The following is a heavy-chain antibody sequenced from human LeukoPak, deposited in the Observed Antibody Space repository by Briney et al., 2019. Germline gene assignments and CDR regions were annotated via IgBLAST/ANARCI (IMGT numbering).Heavy chain of an antibody. D-gene: IGHD2-2*01. CDR1: GYTFTSYG. Sequence: GASVKVSCKASGYTFTSYGISWVRQAPGQGLEWMGWISVYNGNTNYAQKLQGRVTMTTDTSTSTAYMELRSLRSDDTAVYYCARETVGRSSWLPYYYYYYMDVWGKGTTVTVSS. V-gene: IGHV1-18*01. J-gene: IGHJ6*03. CDR3: ARETVGRSSWLPYYYYYYMDV. CDR2: ISVYNGNT.